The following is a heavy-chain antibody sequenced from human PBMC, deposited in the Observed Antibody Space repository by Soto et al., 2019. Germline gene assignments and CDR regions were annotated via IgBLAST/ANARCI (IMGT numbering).Heavy chain of an antibody. CDR3: ARADDYGDYGRDAFDI. J-gene: IGHJ3*02. CDR1: GGTFSSYT. CDR2: IIPILGIA. D-gene: IGHD4-17*01. V-gene: IGHV1-69*02. Sequence: QVQLVQSGAEVKKPGSSVKVSCKASGGTFSSYTISWVRQAPGQGLEWMGRIIPILGIANYAQKFQGRVTITADKSTRTAYMELRSVGSEDTDVYYCARADDYGDYGRDAFDIWGQGTMVTVSS.